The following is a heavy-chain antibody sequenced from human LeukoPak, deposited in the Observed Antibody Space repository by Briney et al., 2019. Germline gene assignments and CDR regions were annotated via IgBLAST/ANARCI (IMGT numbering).Heavy chain of an antibody. CDR2: ISAYNGNT. D-gene: IGHD5-18*01. V-gene: IGHV1-18*01. J-gene: IGHJ4*02. CDR1: GYTFTSYG. Sequence: ASVKVSCKASGYTFTSYGISWVRQAPGQGLEWMGWISAYNGNTNYAQKLQGRVTMTTDTSTSTAYMELRSLRSDDTAVYYCARVAFVDSGSQDLDYWGQGTLVTVSS. CDR3: ARVAFVDSGSQDLDY.